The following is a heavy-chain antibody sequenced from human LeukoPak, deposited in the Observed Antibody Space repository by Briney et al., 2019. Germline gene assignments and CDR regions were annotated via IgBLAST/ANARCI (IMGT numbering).Heavy chain of an antibody. Sequence: GGPLRLSCAASGFTFSSYGMHWVRQAPGKGLEWVAVISYDGSNKYYADSVKGRFTISRDNSKNTLYLQMNSLRAEDTAVYYCASPPAYDFWSGTIDYWGQGTLVTVSS. V-gene: IGHV3-30*03. CDR2: ISYDGSNK. CDR1: GFTFSSYG. D-gene: IGHD3-3*01. J-gene: IGHJ4*02. CDR3: ASPPAYDFWSGTIDY.